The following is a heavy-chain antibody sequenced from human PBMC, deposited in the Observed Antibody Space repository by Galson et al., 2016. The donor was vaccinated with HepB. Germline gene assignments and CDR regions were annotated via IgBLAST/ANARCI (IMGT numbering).Heavy chain of an antibody. J-gene: IGHJ3*02. Sequence: SLRLSCASSGSTFGDYPMSWFRQAPGRGLEWVAYIRTKTYGATTDYGASVQGRFTISRDDSKSIAYLEMNSLKTEDTAVYYCARAFRIVGDAFDSWGQGTMVTVSS. V-gene: IGHV3-49*03. CDR2: IRTKTYGATT. CDR1: GSTFGDYP. D-gene: IGHD2/OR15-2a*01. CDR3: ARAFRIVGDAFDS.